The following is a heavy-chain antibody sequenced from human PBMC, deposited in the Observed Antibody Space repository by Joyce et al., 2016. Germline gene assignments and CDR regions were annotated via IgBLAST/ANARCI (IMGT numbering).Heavy chain of an antibody. D-gene: IGHD2-2*01. V-gene: IGHV3-30-3*01. CDR3: ARSPSNSWHTFDS. CDR2: ISPDGSKK. Sequence: QVQLVESGGGVAQPGRSLRLSCAASGFTFHRYAMQWVRQNPGTGLEWVAVISPDGSKKFYSDSVKDRFIISRDNSNKMVFVQMNSLRVEDTGVYYCARSPSNSWHTFDSWGQGTLVSVSS. J-gene: IGHJ4*02. CDR1: GFTFHRYA.